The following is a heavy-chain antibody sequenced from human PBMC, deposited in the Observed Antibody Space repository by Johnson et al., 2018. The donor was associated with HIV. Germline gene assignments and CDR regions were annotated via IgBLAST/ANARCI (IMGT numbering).Heavy chain of an antibody. D-gene: IGHD1-26*01. CDR2: IRYDGSNK. CDR3: ARDYREANAFDI. V-gene: IGHV3-30*02. Sequence: QVQLVESGGGVVQPGGSLRLSCAAFGFTFSSYGMHWVRQAPGKGLEWVAFIRYDGSNKYYADSVKGRFTISRDNSKNTLYLQMNSLRAEDTAVYYCARDYREANAFDIWGQGTMVTVSS. CDR1: GFTFSSYG. J-gene: IGHJ3*02.